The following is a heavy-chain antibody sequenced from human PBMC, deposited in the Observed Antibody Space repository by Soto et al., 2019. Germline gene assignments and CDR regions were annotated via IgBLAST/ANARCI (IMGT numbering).Heavy chain of an antibody. CDR3: AHRAVLCSGGTCYSHPFDS. V-gene: IGHV2-5*02. CDR2: IYWDDDK. Sequence: SGPTLVNPTQTLTLTCPFSGFSFNTTGVGVGWIRQPPGRPLEWLTIIYWDDDKRYSPSLKSRLTITKDTSKDQVVLTLTNMDPVDTGTYFCAHRAVLCSGGTCYSHPFDSWGQGTLVTVSS. J-gene: IGHJ4*02. CDR1: GFSFNTTGVG. D-gene: IGHD2-15*01.